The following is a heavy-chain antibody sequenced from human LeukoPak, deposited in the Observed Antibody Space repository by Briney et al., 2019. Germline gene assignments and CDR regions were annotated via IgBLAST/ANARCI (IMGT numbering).Heavy chain of an antibody. V-gene: IGHV3-23*01. CDR1: GFTFSTYA. D-gene: IGHD1-14*01. CDR3: AKGSGINHYHWIDP. J-gene: IGHJ5*02. CDR2: ISPTGDGA. Sequence: GGSLRLSCAASGFTFSTYALHWVRQAPGKGLEWVSGISPTGDGAYYADSVKGRFTISRDNSKNTLYLQMDSLRAEDTALYYCAKGSGINHYHWIDPWGQGTLVTVSS.